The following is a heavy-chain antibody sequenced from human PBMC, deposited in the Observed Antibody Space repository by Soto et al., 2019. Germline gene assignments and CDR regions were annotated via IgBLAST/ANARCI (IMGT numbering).Heavy chain of an antibody. CDR2: ISYDGSNK. CDR1: GFTFSSYA. D-gene: IGHD3-3*01. CDR3: ARDPGGTDFAEWTYYFDY. V-gene: IGHV3-30-3*01. J-gene: IGHJ4*02. Sequence: QVQLVESGGGVVQPGRSLRLSCAASGFTFSSYAMHWVRQAPGKGLEWVAVISYDGSNKYYADSVKGRFTISRDNSKNTLYLQMNILRAEDTAVYYCARDPGGTDFAEWTYYFDYWGQGTLVTVSS.